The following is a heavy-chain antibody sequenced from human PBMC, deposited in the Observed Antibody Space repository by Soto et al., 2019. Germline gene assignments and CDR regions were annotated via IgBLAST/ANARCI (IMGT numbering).Heavy chain of an antibody. V-gene: IGHV4-59*12. J-gene: IGHJ4*02. Sequence: SETLSLTCTVSGGSISSYYWSWIRQHPGKGLEWIGYIYYSGSTYYNPSLKSRVTISIDTSKNQFSLHLSSVTAADTAVYYCARWVEVSLDYFDSWGQGNPVTVSS. CDR1: GGSISSYY. D-gene: IGHD2-15*01. CDR2: IYYSGST. CDR3: ARWVEVSLDYFDS.